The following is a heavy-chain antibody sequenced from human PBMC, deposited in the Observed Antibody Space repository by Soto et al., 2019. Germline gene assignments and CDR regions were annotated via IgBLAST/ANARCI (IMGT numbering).Heavy chain of an antibody. V-gene: IGHV3-33*01. CDR3: ARDPDSSSSSSYYYYGMDV. Sequence: ESGGGVVQPGRSLRLSCAASGFTFSSYGMHWVRQAPGKGLEWVAVIWYDGSNKYYADSVKGRFTISRDNSKNTLYLQMNSLRAEDTAVYYCARDPDSSSSSSYYYYGMDVWGQGTTVTVSS. J-gene: IGHJ6*02. CDR2: IWYDGSNK. D-gene: IGHD6-6*01. CDR1: GFTFSSYG.